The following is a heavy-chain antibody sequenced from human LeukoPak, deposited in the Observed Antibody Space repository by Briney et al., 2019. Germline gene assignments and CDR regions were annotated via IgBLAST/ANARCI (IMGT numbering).Heavy chain of an antibody. J-gene: IGHJ3*02. D-gene: IGHD3-22*01. Sequence: QTGGSLRLSCAVSGFTFDDYAMHWVRQAPGQGLEWVSGITRNSGSIGYADSVKGRFTISRDNAKNSMYLQMNSLRAEDMALYYCAKGGYDSSGYYYNAFDIWGQGTMVTVSS. CDR3: AKGGYDSSGYYYNAFDI. CDR1: GFTFDDYA. CDR2: ITRNSGSI. V-gene: IGHV3-9*03.